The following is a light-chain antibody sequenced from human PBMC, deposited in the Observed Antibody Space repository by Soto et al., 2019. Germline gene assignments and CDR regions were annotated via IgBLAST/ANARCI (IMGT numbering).Light chain of an antibody. CDR3: CSYAGSYTHV. J-gene: IGLJ1*01. Sequence: QSALTQPRSVSGSPGQSVTLSCTGTSSDVGGYNYVSWYQQHPGKAPKLMIYDVSKRPSGVHDRFSGSKSGNTASLTISGLQAEDEAGYYCCSYAGSYTHVFGTGTKLTVL. CDR2: DVS. V-gene: IGLV2-11*01. CDR1: SSDVGGYNY.